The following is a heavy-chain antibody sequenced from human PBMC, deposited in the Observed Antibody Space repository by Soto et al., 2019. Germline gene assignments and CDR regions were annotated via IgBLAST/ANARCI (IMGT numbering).Heavy chain of an antibody. Sequence: SETLSLTCTVSGGSISSYYWSWIRQPPGKGLEWIGYIYYSGSTNYNPSLKSRVTISVDTSKNQFSLKLSSVTAADTAVYYCARMQENQIDYWGQGTLVTVSS. J-gene: IGHJ4*02. CDR1: GGSISSYY. CDR2: IYYSGST. CDR3: ARMQENQIDY. V-gene: IGHV4-59*08.